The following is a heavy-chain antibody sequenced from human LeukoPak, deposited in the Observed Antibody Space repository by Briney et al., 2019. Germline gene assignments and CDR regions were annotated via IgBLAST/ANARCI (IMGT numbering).Heavy chain of an antibody. CDR2: IYYSGST. D-gene: IGHD3-9*01. J-gene: IGHJ5*02. CDR1: GGSISSSSYY. CDR3: AGLRYFVSPGP. Sequence: SETLSLTCTVSGGSISSSSYYWGWIRQPPGKGLEWIGSIYYSGSTYYNPSLKSRVTISVDTSKNQFSLKLSSVTAADTAVYYCAGLRYFVSPGPWGQGTLVTVSS. V-gene: IGHV4-39*07.